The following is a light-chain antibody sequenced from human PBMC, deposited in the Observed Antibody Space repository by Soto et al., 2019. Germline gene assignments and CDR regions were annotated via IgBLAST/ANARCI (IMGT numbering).Light chain of an antibody. Sequence: EIVMTQSPATLSVSPGERATLSCRASQSVSSNLAWYQQKPGQAPRLLIYGASTRPTGIPARFSGSGSGTEFTLTISSLQSEDFAVYYCQHYNNWPRTFGQGPKVEIK. CDR2: GAS. CDR3: QHYNNWPRT. CDR1: QSVSSN. V-gene: IGKV3-15*01. J-gene: IGKJ1*01.